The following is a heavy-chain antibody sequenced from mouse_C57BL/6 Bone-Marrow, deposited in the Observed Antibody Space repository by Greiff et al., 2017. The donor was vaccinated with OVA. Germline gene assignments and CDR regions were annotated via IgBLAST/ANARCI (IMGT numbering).Heavy chain of an antibody. D-gene: IGHD1-1*01. V-gene: IGHV1-81*01. CDR3: ASVTTVVLHYYAMDY. CDR1: GYTFTSYG. J-gene: IGHJ4*01. Sequence: VQLQESGAELARPGASVKLSCKASGYTFTSYGISWVKQRTGQGLEWIGEIYPGSGSTNYNEKFKSKATLTVDTSSSTAYMQLSSLTSEDSAVYYCASVTTVVLHYYAMDYWGQGTSVTVSS. CDR2: IYPGSGST.